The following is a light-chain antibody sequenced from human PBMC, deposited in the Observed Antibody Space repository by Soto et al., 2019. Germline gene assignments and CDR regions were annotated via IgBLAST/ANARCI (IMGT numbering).Light chain of an antibody. Sequence: QMTQSPFSVSASVGDRVTITGLASQGISSWLAWYQQKPGKIPTLLIYKASNLQTGVPSRFSGSGSGTDFTLTISSLQPEDFATYYCQQTSSFPLTFGGGTKVDIK. J-gene: IGKJ4*01. CDR2: KAS. V-gene: IGKV1-12*01. CDR1: QGISSW. CDR3: QQTSSFPLT.